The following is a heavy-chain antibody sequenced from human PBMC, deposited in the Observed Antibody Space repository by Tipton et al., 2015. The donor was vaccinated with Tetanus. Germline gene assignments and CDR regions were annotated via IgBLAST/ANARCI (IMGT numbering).Heavy chain of an antibody. D-gene: IGHD2-21*01. CDR3: ARHGVKTLHSWFDP. CDR2: IWPGDSDA. J-gene: IGHJ5*02. CDR1: GFSFSNYW. V-gene: IGHV5-51*01. Sequence: QSGPEVKKPGESLKISCKGSGFSFSNYWIGWVCQKPGKGLEWMGIIWPGDSDASHSPSFQGQVTISVDKSSSTAYLQWSSLKASDTAMYYCARHGVKTLHSWFDPWGQGAQVIVSS.